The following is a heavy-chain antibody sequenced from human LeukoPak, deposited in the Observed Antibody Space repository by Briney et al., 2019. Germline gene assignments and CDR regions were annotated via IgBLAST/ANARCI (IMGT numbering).Heavy chain of an antibody. CDR2: IYYSGST. CDR3: ARGQRRFDY. V-gene: IGHV4-30-4*07. CDR1: GGSISSGGYS. Sequence: SQTLSLTCAVSGGSISSGGYSWSWIRQPPGKGLEWIGYIYYSGSTYYNPSLKSRVTISVDTSKNQFSLKLSSVTAADTAIYYCARGQRRFDYWGQGTLVTVSS. J-gene: IGHJ4*02.